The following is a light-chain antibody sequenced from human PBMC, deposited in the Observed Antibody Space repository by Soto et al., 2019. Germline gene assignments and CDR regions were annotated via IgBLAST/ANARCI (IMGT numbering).Light chain of an antibody. CDR1: SSDVGHPYNY. V-gene: IGLV2-14*01. J-gene: IGLJ3*02. Sequence: QSVLTQPASVSGSPGQSTTISCTGTSSDVGHPYNYVSWYQQYPGKAPKLLIYANNNRPSGVSDRFSGSKSATSASLAITGLQPGDEGDYYCQSYDNNLVGLVFGAGTQLTVL. CDR3: QSYDNNLVGLV. CDR2: ANN.